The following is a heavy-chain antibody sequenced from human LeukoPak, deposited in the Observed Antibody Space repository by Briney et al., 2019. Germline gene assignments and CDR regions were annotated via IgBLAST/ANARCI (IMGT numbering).Heavy chain of an antibody. J-gene: IGHJ4*02. Sequence: PGGSLRLSCAASGFTFNSYVMSWVRQAPGKGLEWVSAINGGGGNTYYADSVKGRFTISRDNSKNMVYLQMNTLRADDTAVYCCAKSVVVITFRFDDWGQGALVTVSS. D-gene: IGHD2-15*01. CDR3: AKSVVVITFRFDD. CDR2: INGGGGNT. V-gene: IGHV3-23*01. CDR1: GFTFNSYV.